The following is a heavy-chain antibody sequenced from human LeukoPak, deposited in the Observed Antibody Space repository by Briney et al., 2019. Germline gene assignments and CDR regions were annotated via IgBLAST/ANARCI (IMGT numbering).Heavy chain of an antibody. CDR3: ARVRKVVKDFYYYYYYMDV. Sequence: LTGGSLRLSCAASGFTLSSYAMSWVRQAPGKGLEWVSAISDTGNTYHADSVKGRFTISRDSSKNTLFLQMNSLRAEDTALYYCARVRKVVKDFYYYYYYMDVWGKGTTVTVSS. D-gene: IGHD1-26*01. CDR1: GFTLSSYA. CDR2: ISDTGNT. J-gene: IGHJ6*03. V-gene: IGHV3-23*01.